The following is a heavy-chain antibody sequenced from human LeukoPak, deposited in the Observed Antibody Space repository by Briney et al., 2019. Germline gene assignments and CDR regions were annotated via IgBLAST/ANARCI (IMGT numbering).Heavy chain of an antibody. CDR2: ISWNSGSI. CDR3: AKDTSRFLEWLAHYGMDV. Sequence: GGSLRLSCAASGFTFDDYAMHWVRQAPGKGLEWVSGISWNSGSIGYADSVKGRFTISRDNAKNSLYLRMNSLRAEDTALYYCAKDTSRFLEWLAHYGMDVWGQGTTVTVS. V-gene: IGHV3-9*01. J-gene: IGHJ6*02. D-gene: IGHD3-3*01. CDR1: GFTFDDYA.